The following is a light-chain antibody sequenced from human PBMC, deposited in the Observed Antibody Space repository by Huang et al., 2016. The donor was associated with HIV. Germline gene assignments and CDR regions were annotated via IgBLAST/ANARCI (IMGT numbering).Light chain of an antibody. CDR2: GAS. V-gene: IGKV3-15*01. CDR3: QQYNNWPPEGT. Sequence: EIVMTQSPATLSVSPGERATLSCRASQSISNNLAWYQQKSGQAPRLLIYGASTRATGIPARFSGSGSGTDFTLTIRSLQSGDFGVYYCQQYNNWPPEGTFGPGTKVDIK. CDR1: QSISNN. J-gene: IGKJ3*01.